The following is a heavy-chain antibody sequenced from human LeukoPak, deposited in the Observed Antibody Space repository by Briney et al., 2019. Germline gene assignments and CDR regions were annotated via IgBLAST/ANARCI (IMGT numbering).Heavy chain of an antibody. Sequence: ASVKVSCKASGYSFTTYDINWVRQATGQGLEWMGWMNPNSGNTGYAQKFQGRVTMTRNTSIGTAYMELSSLRSEDTAVYYCARGYYDTNGYYYRLDSWGQGTLVTVSS. V-gene: IGHV1-8*01. J-gene: IGHJ4*02. D-gene: IGHD3-22*01. CDR2: MNPNSGNT. CDR3: ARGYYDTNGYYYRLDS. CDR1: GYSFTTYD.